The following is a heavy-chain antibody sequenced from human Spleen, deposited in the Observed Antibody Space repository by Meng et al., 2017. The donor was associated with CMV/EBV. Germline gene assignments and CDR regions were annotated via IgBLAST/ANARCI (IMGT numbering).Heavy chain of an antibody. D-gene: IGHD6-19*01. Sequence: GESLKISCKGSGYSFSSYWIGWVRLMPGKGLEWMGSIYPIDSDTRYSPSFQGQVTISADKSISTAYLQWSSLKASDTAMYYCARRAVAGSMIAALLYYFDYWGQGTLVTVSS. J-gene: IGHJ4*02. CDR1: GYSFSSYW. CDR3: ARRAVAGSMIAALLYYFDY. V-gene: IGHV5-51*01. CDR2: IYPIDSDT.